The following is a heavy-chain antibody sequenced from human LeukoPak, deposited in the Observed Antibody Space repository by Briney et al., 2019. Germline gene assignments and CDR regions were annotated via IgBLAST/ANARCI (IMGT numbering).Heavy chain of an antibody. CDR1: GYIFTSYY. V-gene: IGHV1-46*01. J-gene: IGHJ4*02. Sequence: ASVKVSCKASGYIFTSYYIHWVRQAPGQGLEWMGIINPSGGGTNYAQKFQGRVTMTMDTSTSTVYMELNSLRSEDTAVYYCARKLHSGSYSSPIDYWGQGTLVTVSS. CDR2: INPSGGGT. D-gene: IGHD1-26*01. CDR3: ARKLHSGSYSSPIDY.